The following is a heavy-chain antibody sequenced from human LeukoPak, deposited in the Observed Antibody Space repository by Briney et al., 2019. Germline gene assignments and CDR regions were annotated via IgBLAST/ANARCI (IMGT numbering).Heavy chain of an antibody. CDR2: LSGSGGRT. CDR3: AKDARRDRYSYDY. V-gene: IGHV3-23*01. J-gene: IGHJ4*02. D-gene: IGHD5-24*01. Sequence: GGSLRLSCAASGLTFSSYAMNWVPHAPGKGLEWGSGLSGSGGRTNYAHSVEGRFTISRDNSNNTLYLQRNSLRAEDTAVYYCAKDARRDRYSYDYWGQGTLVTVSS. CDR1: GLTFSSYA.